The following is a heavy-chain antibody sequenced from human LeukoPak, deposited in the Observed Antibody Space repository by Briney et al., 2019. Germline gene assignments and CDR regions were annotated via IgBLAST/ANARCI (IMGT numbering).Heavy chain of an antibody. D-gene: IGHD2-2*01. J-gene: IGHJ4*02. Sequence: PSETLSLTCAVYGGSFSGYYWSWIRQPPGKGLEWIGEINHSGSTNYNPSLKSRVTISVDTSKNPFSLKLSSVTAAETAVYYCARDVGKYCSSTSCQYYFDYWGRGTLVSVSS. V-gene: IGHV4-34*01. CDR2: INHSGST. CDR3: ARDVGKYCSSTSCQYYFDY. CDR1: GGSFSGYY.